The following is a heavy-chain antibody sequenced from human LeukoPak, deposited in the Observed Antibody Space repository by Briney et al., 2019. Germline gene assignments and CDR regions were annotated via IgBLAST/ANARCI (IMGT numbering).Heavy chain of an antibody. CDR2: IYYSGST. CDR1: GASISSYY. J-gene: IGHJ4*02. Sequence: SETLSLTCTVSGASISSYYWSWIRQPPGKGLEWIGYIYYSGSTNYNPSLKSRVTLSVDTSKNQFSLKLRSVTAADTAVYYCAVNLYSSGWYSDYWGQGTLVTVSS. V-gene: IGHV4-59*08. D-gene: IGHD6-19*01. CDR3: AVNLYSSGWYSDY.